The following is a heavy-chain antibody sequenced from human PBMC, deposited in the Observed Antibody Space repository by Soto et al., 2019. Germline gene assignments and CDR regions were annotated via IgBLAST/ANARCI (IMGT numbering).Heavy chain of an antibody. CDR1: GYTFTNFG. D-gene: IGHD5-18*01. CDR3: ARVYPSDTRYGYVGNNWFDP. Sequence: GASVKVSCKASGYTFTNFGISWVRQAPGQGLEWMGRINPSDGSTSYAQKFQGRVTMTRDTSTSTVYMELSSLRSEDTAVYYCARVYPSDTRYGYVGNNWFDPWGQGTLVTVSS. CDR2: INPSDGST. J-gene: IGHJ5*02. V-gene: IGHV1-46*03.